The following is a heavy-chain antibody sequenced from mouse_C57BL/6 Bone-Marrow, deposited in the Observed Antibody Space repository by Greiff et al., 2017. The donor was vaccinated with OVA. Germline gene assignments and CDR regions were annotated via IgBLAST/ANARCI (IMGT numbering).Heavy chain of an antibody. CDR2: ISSGGSYT. CDR1: GFTFSSYG. D-gene: IGHD1-1*01. Sequence: EVQGVESGGDLVKPGGSLKLSCAASGFTFSSYGMSWVRQTPDKRLEWVATISSGGSYTYYPDSVKGRFPISRDNAKNPLYLQMSSLKSEDTAMYYCARHRSSLYYAMDYWGQGTSVTVSS. CDR3: ARHRSSLYYAMDY. V-gene: IGHV5-6*01. J-gene: IGHJ4*01.